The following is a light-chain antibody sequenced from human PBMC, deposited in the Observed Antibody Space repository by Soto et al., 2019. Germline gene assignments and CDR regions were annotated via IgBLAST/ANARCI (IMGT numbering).Light chain of an antibody. CDR3: QQYGSSPPYT. CDR1: QSVSSKY. V-gene: IGKV3-20*01. CDR2: GTS. J-gene: IGKJ2*01. Sequence: EIVLTQSPGTLSLSPGERATLSCRASQSVSSKYLAWYQQKPGQAPRVLIYGTSIRASGVPERFSGGGSGTDFTLTITRLEPEDFAVYYCQQYGSSPPYTFGQGTKLEIK.